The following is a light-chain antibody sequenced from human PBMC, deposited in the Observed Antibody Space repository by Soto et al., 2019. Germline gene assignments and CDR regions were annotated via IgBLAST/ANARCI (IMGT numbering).Light chain of an antibody. J-gene: IGKJ4*01. V-gene: IGKV3-11*01. Sequence: EIVLTQSPATLSLSPGERATLSCRASQSATNSLAWYQQKPGQAPRLLVYDASNRATGIPTRFSGSGSGTDFTLTISNLEPEDFAVYYCQQHISWPLTFGGGTKVDIK. CDR1: QSATNS. CDR2: DAS. CDR3: QQHISWPLT.